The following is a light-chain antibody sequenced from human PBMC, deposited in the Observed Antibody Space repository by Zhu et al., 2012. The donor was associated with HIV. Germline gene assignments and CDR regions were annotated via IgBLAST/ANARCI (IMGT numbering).Light chain of an antibody. CDR3: QHLTLYPT. CDR1: QGISNH. Sequence: DIQLTQSPSFLSASVGDRVTITCRASQGISNHLAWYHQKPGKAPKLLIYGASISQSGVPSRFSGSGSGTEFTLTISSLQPEDFATYFCQHLTLYPTFGGGSKVDIK. J-gene: IGKJ4*01. CDR2: GAS. V-gene: IGKV1-9*01.